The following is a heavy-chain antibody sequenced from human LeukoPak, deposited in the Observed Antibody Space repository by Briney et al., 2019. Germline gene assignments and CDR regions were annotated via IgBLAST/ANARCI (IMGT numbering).Heavy chain of an antibody. V-gene: IGHV3-53*01. J-gene: IGHJ4*02. Sequence: GGSLRLSCAASGFTVSSDYMSWVRQAPGKGLEWVSLIYSGGSTYYADSVKGRFTISRDNSKNTLYLQMDSLRVEDTAVYYCAKDYYGSGSYYGFVGYWGQGTLVTVSS. CDR3: AKDYYGSGSYYGFVGY. CDR1: GFTVSSDY. D-gene: IGHD3-10*01. CDR2: IYSGGST.